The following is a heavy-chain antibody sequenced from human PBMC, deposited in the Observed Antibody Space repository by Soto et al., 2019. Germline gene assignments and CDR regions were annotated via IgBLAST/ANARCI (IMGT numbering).Heavy chain of an antibody. CDR3: ARGRGVLLFDF. CDR2: IYDSGST. D-gene: IGHD2-21*01. J-gene: IGHJ4*02. V-gene: IGHV4-30-4*01. CDR1: GGSISSGDYS. Sequence: QVQLQESGPGLVKPSQTLSLTCTVSGGSISSGDYSWTWIRQPPGTGLEWIGNIYDSGSTYYNPSRKRRVIISQDTCNNQFSLKLSSVTAADTTVYYCARGRGVLLFDFWGQGTLVTVSS.